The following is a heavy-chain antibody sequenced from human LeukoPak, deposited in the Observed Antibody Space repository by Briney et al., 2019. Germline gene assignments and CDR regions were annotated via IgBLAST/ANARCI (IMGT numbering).Heavy chain of an antibody. D-gene: IGHD6-19*01. J-gene: IGHJ4*02. V-gene: IGHV3-30*02. CDR3: ARDLGEVAGSFDY. CDR2: VRYDGSQK. Sequence: PGGSLRLSCAASGFTFSSYDMYWVRQAPGKGLDWVAFVRYDGSQKYYADSVKGRFTLSRDNSKNTLYLQMNSLRAEDTAVYYCARDLGEVAGSFDYWGQGTLVTVSS. CDR1: GFTFSSYD.